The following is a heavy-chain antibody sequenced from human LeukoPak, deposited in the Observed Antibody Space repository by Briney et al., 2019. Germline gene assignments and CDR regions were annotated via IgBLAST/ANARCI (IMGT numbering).Heavy chain of an antibody. V-gene: IGHV3-21*01. Sequence: PGGSLRLSCAASGFTFSSYSMNWVRQAPGKGLEWVSSISSSSSYIYYADSVKGRFTISRDNAKNSLYLQMNSLRAEDTAVYYCASQRWLQSSFDYWGQGTLVTVSS. CDR3: ASQRWLQSSFDY. D-gene: IGHD5-24*01. CDR2: ISSSSSYI. CDR1: GFTFSSYS. J-gene: IGHJ4*02.